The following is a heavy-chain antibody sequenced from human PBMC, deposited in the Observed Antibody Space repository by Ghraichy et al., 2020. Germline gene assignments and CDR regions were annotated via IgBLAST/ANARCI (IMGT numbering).Heavy chain of an antibody. Sequence: GGSLRLSCAASGFTFSSYAMHWVRQAPGKGLEYVSAVTSNGGSTYYADSVKGRFTISRDDSKNTLYLQMGSLRAEDMAVYYCARARRQYGYKYYFDYWGQGPLVTVSS. J-gene: IGHJ4*02. V-gene: IGHV3-64*02. CDR3: ARARRQYGYKYYFDY. CDR1: GFTFSSYA. CDR2: VTSNGGST. D-gene: IGHD5-24*01.